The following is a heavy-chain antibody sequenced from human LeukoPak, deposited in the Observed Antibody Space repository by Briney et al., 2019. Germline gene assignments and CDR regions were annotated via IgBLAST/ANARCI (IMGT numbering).Heavy chain of an antibody. Sequence: PSETLSLTCAVYGGPFRGFFWSWIRQAPGKGLEWIGEINHSGSTNYNPSLKSRVTISVDTSKNQFSLKLSSVTAADTAVYYCARGGSGSYSDYWGQGTLVTVSS. CDR2: INHSGST. V-gene: IGHV4-34*01. J-gene: IGHJ4*02. CDR1: GGPFRGFF. D-gene: IGHD1-26*01. CDR3: ARGGSGSYSDY.